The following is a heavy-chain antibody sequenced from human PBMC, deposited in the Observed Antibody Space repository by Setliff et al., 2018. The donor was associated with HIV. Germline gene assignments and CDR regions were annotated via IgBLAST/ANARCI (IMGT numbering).Heavy chain of an antibody. V-gene: IGHV1-2*02. CDR3: ATAGGRSWFDP. D-gene: IGHD3-16*01. J-gene: IGHJ5*02. CDR1: GYTFTAHH. CDR2: INPNSGGT. Sequence: ASVKVSCKSSGYTFTAHHIHWVRQAPGQGPEWMGWINPNSGGTNYARKFQGRVTMTRDTSISTAYMELNSLRSDDTAVYYCATAGGRSWFDPWGPGTLVTVSS.